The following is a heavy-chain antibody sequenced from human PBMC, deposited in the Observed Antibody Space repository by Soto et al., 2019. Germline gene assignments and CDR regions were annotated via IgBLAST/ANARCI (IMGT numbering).Heavy chain of an antibody. CDR1: GFRVTNAW. CDR3: VGDQDVHTPTVHGNS. J-gene: IGHJ4*02. Sequence: PGGSLRLSCAAFGFRVTNAWMSWVRQPPWKGLEWVGRVKSKPHGGATDYAAPVKGRFTISRDESKNTIYLQMTSLKTEDSALYYCVGDQDVHTPTVHGNSWGRGTRVTVSS. CDR2: VKSKPHGGAT. D-gene: IGHD5-18*01. V-gene: IGHV3-15*01.